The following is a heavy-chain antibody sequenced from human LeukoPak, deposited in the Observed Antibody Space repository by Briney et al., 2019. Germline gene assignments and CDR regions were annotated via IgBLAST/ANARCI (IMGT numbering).Heavy chain of an antibody. CDR1: GYSFTSYW. D-gene: IGHD3-10*01. CDR2: IYPGDSDT. J-gene: IGHJ5*02. Sequence: GESLKISCKGSGYSFTSYWIGCVRQTPGKGLEWMGIIYPGDSDTRYSPSFQGQVTISADKSISTAYLQWSSLKASDTAMYYCARYGSGSRIKYNWFDPWGQGTLVTVSS. CDR3: ARYGSGSRIKYNWFDP. V-gene: IGHV5-51*01.